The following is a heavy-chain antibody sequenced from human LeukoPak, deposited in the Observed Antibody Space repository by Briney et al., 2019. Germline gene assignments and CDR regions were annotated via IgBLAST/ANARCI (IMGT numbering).Heavy chain of an antibody. D-gene: IGHD6-25*01. CDR3: ARRRLSDWYFDL. J-gene: IGHJ2*01. CDR1: GGSISSYY. Sequence: SETLSLTCTVSGGSISSYYWSWIRQPPGKGLEWIGYIYYSGSTNYNPSLKSRVTISVDTSKNQFSLKLSSVTAADTAVYYCARRRLSDWYFDLWGRGTLVTVSS. V-gene: IGHV4-59*08. CDR2: IYYSGST.